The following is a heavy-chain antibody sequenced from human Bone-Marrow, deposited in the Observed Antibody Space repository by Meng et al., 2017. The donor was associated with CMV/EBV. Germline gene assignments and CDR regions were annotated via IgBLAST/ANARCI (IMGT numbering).Heavy chain of an antibody. CDR1: GYTFTDSF. V-gene: IGHV1-2*02. Sequence: ASVKVSCKASGYTFTDSFMHWVRQAPRQGLEWMGFINVNNGGTKSAQKLQGRVTMTRDTSISTAYMDLSRLTSDDTAMYYCVRGDSFWSAEYNNGLDVWGQGTTVTVSS. CDR3: VRGDSFWSAEYNNGLDV. J-gene: IGHJ6*02. D-gene: IGHD3-3*01. CDR2: INVNNGGT.